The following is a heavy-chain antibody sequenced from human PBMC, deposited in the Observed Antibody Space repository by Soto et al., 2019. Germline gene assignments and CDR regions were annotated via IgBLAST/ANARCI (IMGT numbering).Heavy chain of an antibody. J-gene: IGHJ6*02. CDR2: ISAYNGNT. Sequence: QVQLVQSGAEVKKPGASVKVSCKASGYTFTSYGISWVRQAPGQGLEWMGWISAYNGNTNYAQKLQGRVTMTTDTPTSTAYMELRSLKSDDTAVYYCARDGLPGDIVAPDTDDGMDVWGQGTTVTVSS. D-gene: IGHD5-12*01. CDR3: ARDGLPGDIVAPDTDDGMDV. CDR1: GYTFTSYG. V-gene: IGHV1-18*01.